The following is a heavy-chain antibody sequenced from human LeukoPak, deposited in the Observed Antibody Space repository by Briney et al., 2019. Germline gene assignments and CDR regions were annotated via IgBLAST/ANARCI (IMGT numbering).Heavy chain of an antibody. D-gene: IGHD3-10*01. J-gene: IGHJ4*02. CDR3: AKDLLYGSGSYYFDY. V-gene: IGHV3-23*01. Sequence: GGSLRLSCAASGFTFSSYAMSWVRQAPGKGLEWVSAISGSGGSTYYADSVKGRFTISRDSSKNTLYLQMNSLRAEDTAVYYCAKDLLYGSGSYYFDYWGQGTLVTVSS. CDR1: GFTFSSYA. CDR2: ISGSGGST.